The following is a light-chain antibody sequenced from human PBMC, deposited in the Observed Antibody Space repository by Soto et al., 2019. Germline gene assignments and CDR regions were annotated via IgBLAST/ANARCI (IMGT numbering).Light chain of an antibody. J-gene: IGKJ5*01. Sequence: EIVLTQSPVTLSLSPGERATLSCRASQSVSGYIAWYQQKPGQAPRLLIYDVSNRATGIPARFSGSGSGTDFTLTISSLEPEDFAIYYCQQRDYWQVTFGQGTRLEIK. CDR2: DVS. CDR1: QSVSGY. CDR3: QQRDYWQVT. V-gene: IGKV3-11*01.